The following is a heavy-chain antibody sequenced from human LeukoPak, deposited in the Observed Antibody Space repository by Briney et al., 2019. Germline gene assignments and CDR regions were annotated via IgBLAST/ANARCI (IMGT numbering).Heavy chain of an antibody. J-gene: IGHJ4*02. CDR2: ISYDGSNK. CDR3: AKVGLTVTTILDYFDY. V-gene: IGHV3-30*18. Sequence: GGSLRLSCAASGFTFSSYGMHWVRQAPGKGLEWVAVISYDGSNKYYADSAKGRFTISRDNSKNTLYLQMNSLRAEDTGVYYCAKVGLTVTTILDYFDYWGQGTLVTASS. D-gene: IGHD4-11*01. CDR1: GFTFSSYG.